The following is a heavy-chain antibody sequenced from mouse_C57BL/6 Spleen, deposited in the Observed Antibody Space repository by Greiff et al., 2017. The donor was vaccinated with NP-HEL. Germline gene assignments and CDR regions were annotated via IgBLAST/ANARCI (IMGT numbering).Heavy chain of an antibody. CDR2: IDPSDSYT. V-gene: IGHV1-50*01. D-gene: IGHD2-2*01. CDR1: GYTFTSYW. J-gene: IGHJ2*01. Sequence: QVQLQQPGAELVKPGASVKLSCKASGYTFTSYWMQWVKQRPGQGLEWIGEIDPSDSYTNYNQKFKGKATLTVDTSSSTAYMQLSSLTSEDSAVYYCARWLPLDYWGQGTTLTVSS. CDR3: ARWLPLDY.